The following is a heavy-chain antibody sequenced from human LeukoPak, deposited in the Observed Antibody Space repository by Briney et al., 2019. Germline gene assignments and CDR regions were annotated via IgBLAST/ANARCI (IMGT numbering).Heavy chain of an antibody. CDR1: GFTFSDYA. V-gene: IGHV3-48*01. Sequence: PGGSLRLSCAASGFTFSDYAMNWVRQAPGKGLEWVSYISKSSGTIYHADSVKGRFTISRDNSKNTLYLQMNSLRAEDTAVYYCAKDQQWELLRSPCDYWGQGTLVTVSS. CDR3: AKDQQWELLRSPCDY. D-gene: IGHD1-26*01. J-gene: IGHJ4*02. CDR2: ISKSSGTI.